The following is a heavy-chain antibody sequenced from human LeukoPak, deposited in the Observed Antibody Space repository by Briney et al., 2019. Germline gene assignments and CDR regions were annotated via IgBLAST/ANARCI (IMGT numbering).Heavy chain of an antibody. V-gene: IGHV3-9*01. D-gene: IGHD6-19*01. CDR1: GFTFDNYA. CDR3: AKDLALAGTGGGFDV. Sequence: GGSLRLSCAASGFTFDNYAMHWVRQAPGKGLEWLSIISWNSGYIGYADSVKGRLTISRDNAKKSLDLQMNSLRAEDTALYYCAKDLALAGTGGGFDVWGQGTRVAVSS. J-gene: IGHJ3*01. CDR2: ISWNSGYI.